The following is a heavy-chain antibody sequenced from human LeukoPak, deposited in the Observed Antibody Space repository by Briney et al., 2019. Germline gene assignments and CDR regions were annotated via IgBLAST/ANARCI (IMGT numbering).Heavy chain of an antibody. D-gene: IGHD6-13*01. Sequence: GGSLRLSCAASGFTVSNNYMSWVRQAPGKGLEWVSVIYSAGNTYYADSVKGRFTISRDNAKNSLYLQMNSLRAEDTAVYYCARDPDSSSWYKSYWGQGTLVTVSS. CDR3: ARDPDSSSWYKSY. V-gene: IGHV3-66*01. CDR2: IYSAGNT. J-gene: IGHJ4*02. CDR1: GFTVSNNY.